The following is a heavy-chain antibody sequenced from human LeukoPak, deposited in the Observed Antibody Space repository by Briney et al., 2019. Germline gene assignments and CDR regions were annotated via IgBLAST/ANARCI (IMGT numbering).Heavy chain of an antibody. CDR2: IKEDGSQK. J-gene: IGHJ4*02. D-gene: IGHD2-21*01. CDR3: AKDQANIVVLGLLDY. V-gene: IGHV3-7*03. CDR1: GFTFSSHW. Sequence: GGSLRLSCAASGFTFSSHWMSWVRQAPRKGLEWLANIKEDGSQKYYVDSVKGRFTISRDNAKNSLFLQMNSLRAEDTAVYYCAKDQANIVVLGLLDYWGQGTLVTVSS.